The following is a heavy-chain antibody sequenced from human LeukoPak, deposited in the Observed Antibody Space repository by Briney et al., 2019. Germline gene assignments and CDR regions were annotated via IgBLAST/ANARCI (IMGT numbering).Heavy chain of an antibody. CDR2: MNTNSGNT. CDR1: GYTFTSYD. V-gene: IGHV1-8*01. Sequence: ASVKVSSKASGYTFTSYDIYWVRQTPGQGLEWMGWMNTNSGNTGYAQKCQGRVAMTRNTSISTAYMELRSLRSEDTAVYYCARGIAARPIDYWGQGTLVTVSS. D-gene: IGHD6-6*01. CDR3: ARGIAARPIDY. J-gene: IGHJ4*02.